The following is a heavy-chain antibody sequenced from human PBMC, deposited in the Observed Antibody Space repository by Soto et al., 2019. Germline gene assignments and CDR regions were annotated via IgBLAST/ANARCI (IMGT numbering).Heavy chain of an antibody. CDR3: ARGDDLDYYYAMDV. J-gene: IGHJ6*02. D-gene: IGHD3-16*01. Sequence: GASVKLSCKASGGTFSNHATSWVRQAPGQGLEWMGGIIPMFGTANYAQKFEGRVTTTADKSTNTAYMELISLTSEDTAVYYCARGDDLDYYYAMDVWGQGTTVTVSS. CDR2: IIPMFGTA. CDR1: GGTFSNHA. V-gene: IGHV1-69*06.